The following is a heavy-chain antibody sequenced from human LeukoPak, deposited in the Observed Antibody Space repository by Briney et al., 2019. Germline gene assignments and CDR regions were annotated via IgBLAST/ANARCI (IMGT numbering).Heavy chain of an antibody. D-gene: IGHD3-9*01. J-gene: IGHJ4*02. CDR2: IYSGGST. CDR1: GFTVSSNY. V-gene: IGHV3-53*01. CDR3: VRERHYDILTGYYPYYGY. Sequence: GGSLRLSCAASGFTVSSNYMSWVRQAPGKGLEWVSVIYSGGSTYYADSVKGRFTISRDNSKNTLYLQMNSLRAEDTAVYYCVRERHYDILTGYYPYYGYWGQGTLVTVSS.